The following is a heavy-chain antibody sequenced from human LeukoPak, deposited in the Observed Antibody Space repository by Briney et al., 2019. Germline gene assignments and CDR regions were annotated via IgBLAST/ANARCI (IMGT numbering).Heavy chain of an antibody. Sequence: GGSLRLSCAASGFTFSSNWMHWVRQAPGKGLVWVSRINSDGSSTTYAESVKGRFTISRDNSKNTLYLQMNSLRAEDTAVYYCARELSAFDIWGQGTMVTVSS. V-gene: IGHV3-74*01. CDR3: ARELSAFDI. D-gene: IGHD3-10*01. CDR1: GFTFSSNW. J-gene: IGHJ3*02. CDR2: INSDGSST.